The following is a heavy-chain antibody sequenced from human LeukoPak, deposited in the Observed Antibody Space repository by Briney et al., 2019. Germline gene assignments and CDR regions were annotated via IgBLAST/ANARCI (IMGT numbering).Heavy chain of an antibody. J-gene: IGHJ4*02. CDR1: GFTFSLYW. CDR2: IKQDGSEK. CDR3: ARNAYDSSGYYYVFDY. Sequence: GGSLRLSCAASGFTFSLYWMTWVRQSPGKGVEGVANIKQDGSEKYYVDSVKGRFTISRDNAKNSLYLQMNSLRAEDTAVYYCARNAYDSSGYYYVFDYWGQGTLVTVSS. D-gene: IGHD3-22*01. V-gene: IGHV3-7*01.